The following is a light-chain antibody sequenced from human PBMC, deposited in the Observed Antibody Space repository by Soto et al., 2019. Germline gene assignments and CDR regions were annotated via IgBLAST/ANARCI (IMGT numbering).Light chain of an antibody. CDR2: RNN. J-gene: IGLJ3*02. CDR3: AAWDDSLSGWV. Sequence: QSVLTQPPSASGTPGQGVTISCSGSSSNIGSRYVYWYQQLPGMAPKLLIYRNNQRPSGVPDRFSGSKSGTSASLAIGGLRSEDEADYYCAAWDDSLSGWVFGGGTKLTVL. V-gene: IGLV1-47*01. CDR1: SSNIGSRY.